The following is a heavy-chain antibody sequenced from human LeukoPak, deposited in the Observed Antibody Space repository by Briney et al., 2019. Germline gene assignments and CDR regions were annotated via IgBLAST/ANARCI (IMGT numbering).Heavy chain of an antibody. CDR2: ISAYNDNT. CDR3: ARGIQTTVVTAYYFDY. D-gene: IGHD4-23*01. V-gene: IGHV1-18*01. CDR1: GYTFTSYG. J-gene: IGHJ4*02. Sequence: ASVKVSCKASGYTFTSYGISWVRQAPGQGLEWMGWISAYNDNTNYAQKLQGRVTMTTDTSTSTAYMELRSLRSDDTAVYYCARGIQTTVVTAYYFDYWGQGTLVTVSS.